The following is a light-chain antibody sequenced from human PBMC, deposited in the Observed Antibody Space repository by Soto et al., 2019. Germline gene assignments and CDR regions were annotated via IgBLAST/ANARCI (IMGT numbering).Light chain of an antibody. CDR1: QSVSSSY. CDR3: QQYGSSRT. CDR2: GAS. V-gene: IGKV3-20*01. Sequence: EIVLTQSPGTLSLSPGERATLSCRASQSVSSSYLAWYQQKPGQAPRLLIYGASSRATGIPDRFSGSGSGRDYTLTISRLETEDFAVYYCQQYGSSRTVGQGTKVEIK. J-gene: IGKJ1*01.